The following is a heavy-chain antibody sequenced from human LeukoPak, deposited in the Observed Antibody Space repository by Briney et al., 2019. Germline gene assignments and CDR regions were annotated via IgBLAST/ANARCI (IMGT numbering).Heavy chain of an antibody. CDR3: ARMYQLLFHKAYYGMDV. D-gene: IGHD2-2*01. V-gene: IGHV4-39*01. J-gene: IGHJ6*02. Sequence: SETLSLTCTVSGGSISSSSYYWGWIRQPPGKGLEWIGSIYYSGSTYYNPSLKSRVTISVDTSKNQFSLKLSSVTAADTAVYYCARMYQLLFHKAYYGMDVWGQGTTVTVSS. CDR2: IYYSGST. CDR1: GGSISSSSYY.